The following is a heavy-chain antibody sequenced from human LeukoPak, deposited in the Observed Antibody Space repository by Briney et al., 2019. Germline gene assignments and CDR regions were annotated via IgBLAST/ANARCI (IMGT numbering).Heavy chain of an antibody. Sequence: GGSLRLSCAASGFSFSKSSMLWFRQAPGKRLEWVSAVTGRGGSTYYADSVKGRFTISRDNSRNTLFLQMNSLRAEDTAIYYCAKWGDFDILTGYYVSDFWGQGTLVTVSS. CDR2: VTGRGGST. CDR1: GFSFSKSS. V-gene: IGHV3-23*01. J-gene: IGHJ4*02. D-gene: IGHD3-9*01. CDR3: AKWGDFDILTGYYVSDF.